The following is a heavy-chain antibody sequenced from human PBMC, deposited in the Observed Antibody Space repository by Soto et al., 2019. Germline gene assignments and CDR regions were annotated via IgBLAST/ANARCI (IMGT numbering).Heavy chain of an antibody. J-gene: IGHJ3*02. CDR1: GFTFSSYA. V-gene: IGHV3-23*01. Sequence: GGSLRLSCAASGFTFSSYAMSWVCQAPGKGLEWVSTFRGSGDGTYYADSVKGRFTVSRDNSNNQLYLQMNGLRAEDTAVYYCAKGPDPGAFDIWGQGTMVTVSS. CDR2: FRGSGDGT. CDR3: AKGPDPGAFDI. D-gene: IGHD3-10*01.